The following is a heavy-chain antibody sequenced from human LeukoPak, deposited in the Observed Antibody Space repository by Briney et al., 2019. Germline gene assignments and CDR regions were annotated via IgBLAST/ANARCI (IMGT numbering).Heavy chain of an antibody. J-gene: IGHJ5*02. CDR1: GFTFSDYY. Sequence: PGGSLRLSCAASGFTFSDYYMSWIRQAPGKGLEWVSYISRSSSYTNYADSVKGRFTISRDNAKNSLYLQMNSLRAEDTAVYYCARIPGSSWSLGAWFDPWGQGTLVTVSS. CDR3: ARIPGSSWSLGAWFDP. D-gene: IGHD6-13*01. V-gene: IGHV3-11*06. CDR2: ISRSSSYT.